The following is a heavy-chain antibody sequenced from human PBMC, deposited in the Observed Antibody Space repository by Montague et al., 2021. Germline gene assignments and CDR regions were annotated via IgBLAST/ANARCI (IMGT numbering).Heavy chain of an antibody. J-gene: IGHJ4*02. CDR3: ARVGLTVAAGMIDY. V-gene: IGHV4-39*01. Sequence: SETLSLTCNVSGGAISSSSCYWGWIRQPPGKGLDWIGSIYYSGSTYYSPSLKSRVTISADTSQKQFSLKLRSVTAADTAVYYCARVGLTVAAGMIDYWGQGTLVTVSS. D-gene: IGHD6-13*01. CDR2: IYYSGST. CDR1: GGAISSSSCY.